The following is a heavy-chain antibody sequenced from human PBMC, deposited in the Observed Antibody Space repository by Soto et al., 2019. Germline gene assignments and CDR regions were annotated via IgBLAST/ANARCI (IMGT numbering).Heavy chain of an antibody. CDR1: GNPFPTYY. V-gene: IGHV1-46*03. CDR3: ASYSGQAASYAFDI. Sequence: QVQLVRSGPGVRKPGASVKVSCTASGNPFPTYYLHWLRQPPGQGLEWMGIINPSGGSTSNAQKFQGRVTMTRDTSTSTVYMELSSLRSEDTAVYYCASYSGQAASYAFDIWGQGTMVTVSS. CDR2: INPSGGST. D-gene: IGHD6-13*01. J-gene: IGHJ3*02.